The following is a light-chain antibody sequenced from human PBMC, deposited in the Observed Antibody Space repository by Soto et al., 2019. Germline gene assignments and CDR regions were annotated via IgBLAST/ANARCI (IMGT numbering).Light chain of an antibody. CDR3: QQRSNWPPWT. Sequence: EIVLTQSPATLSLSPGERATLSCRASQSVSSYLAWYQQKPGQAPRLLIYDASNRATGIPARFSGSGSGTDFPLTSSSLEPEEFAVYYCQQRSNWPPWTFGQGTKVEIK. CDR2: DAS. J-gene: IGKJ1*01. CDR1: QSVSSY. V-gene: IGKV3-11*01.